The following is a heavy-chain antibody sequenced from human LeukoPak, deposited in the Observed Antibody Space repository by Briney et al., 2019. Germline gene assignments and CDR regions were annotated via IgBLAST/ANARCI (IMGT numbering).Heavy chain of an antibody. CDR2: IYHSGST. J-gene: IGHJ3*02. CDR1: GGSISSGGYS. D-gene: IGHD4-11*01. CDR3: ARDDYSDAFDI. V-gene: IGHV4-30-2*01. Sequence: SETLSLTCAVSGGSISSGGYSWSWIRQPPGKGLEWIGYIYHSGSTYYNPSLKSRVTISVDRSKNQLSLKLSSVTAADTAVYYCARDDYSDAFDIWGQGTMVTVSS.